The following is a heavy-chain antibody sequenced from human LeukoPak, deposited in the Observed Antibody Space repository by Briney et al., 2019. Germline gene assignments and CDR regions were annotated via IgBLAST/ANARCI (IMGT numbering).Heavy chain of an antibody. V-gene: IGHV4-39*07. D-gene: IGHD3-10*01. CDR2: IHHRGTT. CDR1: GVSIRSSGDY. Sequence: PSETLSLTCSVSGVSIRSSGDYWGWIRLPPGKGLEWIGEIHHRGTTYYNPSLRSRVTISVDTSKNQFSLRLTSVTAADTAVYYCARVTYNGYQHFDYWGQGNLVTVS. CDR3: ARVTYNGYQHFDY. J-gene: IGHJ4*02.